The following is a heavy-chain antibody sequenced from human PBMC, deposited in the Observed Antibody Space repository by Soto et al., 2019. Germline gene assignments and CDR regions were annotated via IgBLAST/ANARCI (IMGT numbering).Heavy chain of an antibody. Sequence: QVQLVQSGAEVKKPGSSVKVSCKASGGTFSSYAISWVRQAPGQGLEWMGGIIPIFGTANYAQKFQDRVTITADESTSTAYMELSSLRSEDTAVYYCAREIGVMATMTGYFDYWGQGTLVTVSS. CDR2: IIPIFGTA. J-gene: IGHJ4*02. D-gene: IGHD2-21*01. V-gene: IGHV1-69*01. CDR1: GGTFSSYA. CDR3: AREIGVMATMTGYFDY.